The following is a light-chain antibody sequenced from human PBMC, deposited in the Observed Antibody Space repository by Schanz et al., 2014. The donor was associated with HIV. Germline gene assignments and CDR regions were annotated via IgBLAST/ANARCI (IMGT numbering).Light chain of an antibody. Sequence: EIVMTQSPGTLSVSPGERATLSCRASQSVSSNLAWYQQRPGQAPRLLIYGASTRATGIPARFSGSGSGTEFTLTISRLEPEDCAVYYCQQSGDSGGTFGGGTKVDMK. J-gene: IGKJ4*01. CDR3: QQSGDSGGT. CDR2: GAS. CDR1: QSVSSN. V-gene: IGKV3-15*01.